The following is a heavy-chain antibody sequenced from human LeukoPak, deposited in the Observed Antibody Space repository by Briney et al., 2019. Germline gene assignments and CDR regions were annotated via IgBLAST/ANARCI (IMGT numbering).Heavy chain of an antibody. D-gene: IGHD2-2*01. CDR3: ARGGAVERYCSSTSCYWVDAFDI. V-gene: IGHV5-10-1*01. CDR2: INPSDSYT. J-gene: IGHJ3*02. Sequence: HGESLRISCKGSGYSFTSYWISWVRQMPGKGLEWMGRINPSDSYTNYSPSFQGHVTISADKSISTAYLQWSSLKASDTAMYYCARGGAVERYCSSTSCYWVDAFDIWGQGTMVTVSS. CDR1: GYSFTSYW.